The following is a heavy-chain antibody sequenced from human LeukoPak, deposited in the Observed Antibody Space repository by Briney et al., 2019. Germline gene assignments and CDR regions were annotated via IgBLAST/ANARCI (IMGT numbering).Heavy chain of an antibody. CDR2: ITQDGSET. J-gene: IGHJ4*02. CDR1: GFTFSSXX. V-gene: IGHV3-7*01. Sequence: SGFTFSSXXXXXVXXXPGXXXXXXXXITQDGSETYYVDSVKGRFTISRDNAKNSLYLQMNSLRAEDTAVYYCARIVEEGTIFGVVITYYFDYWGQGTLVTVSS. D-gene: IGHD3-3*01. CDR3: ARIVEEGTIFGVVITYYFDY.